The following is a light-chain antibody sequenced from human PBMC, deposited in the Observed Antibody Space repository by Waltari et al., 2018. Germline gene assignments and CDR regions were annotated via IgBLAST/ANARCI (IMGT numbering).Light chain of an antibody. J-gene: IGKJ1*01. V-gene: IGKV2-28*01. CDR1: QSLRHRDGNNY. CDR3: MQSLQALWT. Sequence: DIVVTQSPLSLPVTPGEPASISCRSSQSLRHRDGNNYLDWYLQRPGQSPQLLIYLGSNRASGVPDRFSCSGSGTDFTLRISRVEAEDVGVYYCMQSLQALWTFGPGTKLEI. CDR2: LGS.